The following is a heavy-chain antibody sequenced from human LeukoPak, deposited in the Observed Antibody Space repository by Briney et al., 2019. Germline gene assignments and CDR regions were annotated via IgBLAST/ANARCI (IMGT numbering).Heavy chain of an antibody. J-gene: IGHJ3*02. CDR1: GFTFSSYW. CDR3: ARRGYYDSRDDAFDI. CDR2: INQSGST. D-gene: IGHD3-22*01. V-gene: IGHV4-34*01. Sequence: GSLRLSCAASGFTFSSYWMSWVRQPPGKGLEWIGEINQSGSTNYNPSPKSRVTISLDTSKNQFSLKVTSVTAADTAVYYCARRGYYDSRDDAFDIWGQGTMVTVSS.